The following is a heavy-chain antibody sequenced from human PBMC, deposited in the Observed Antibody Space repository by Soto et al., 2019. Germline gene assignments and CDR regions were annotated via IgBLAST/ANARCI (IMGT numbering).Heavy chain of an antibody. CDR1: GGTFSSYA. CDR2: IIPIFGTA. J-gene: IGHJ4*02. CDR3: ARDSTVVTHSFDY. Sequence: GASVKVSCKASGGTFSSYAISWVRQAPGQGLEWMGGIIPIFGTANYAQKFQGRVTITADESTSTAYMELSSLRSEDTAVYYCARDSTVVTHSFDYWGQGTLVTVSS. D-gene: IGHD4-17*01. V-gene: IGHV1-69*13.